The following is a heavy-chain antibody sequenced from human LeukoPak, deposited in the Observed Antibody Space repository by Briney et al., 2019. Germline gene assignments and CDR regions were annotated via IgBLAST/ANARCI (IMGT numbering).Heavy chain of an antibody. D-gene: IGHD4-23*01. V-gene: IGHV3-23*01. J-gene: IGHJ4*02. CDR2: ISGSGGST. Sequence: GGSLRLSCAASGFTFNNYAMSWVRQAPEKGLEWVSTISGSGGSTYYADSVKGRFTISRDNSKNTLYLQMNSLRAEDTAVYYCAKETTLGTVVTTFFDFWGQGTLVTVSS. CDR3: AKETTLGTVVTTFFDF. CDR1: GFTFNNYA.